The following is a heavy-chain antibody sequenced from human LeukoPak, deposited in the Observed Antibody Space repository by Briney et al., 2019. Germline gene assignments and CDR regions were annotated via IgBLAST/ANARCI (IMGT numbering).Heavy chain of an antibody. CDR3: ARQNTPHGNFDY. CDR2: IGVAANT. J-gene: IGHJ4*02. CDR1: GFTFSSYD. V-gene: IGHV3-13*01. D-gene: IGHD1-26*01. Sequence: GGSLRLSCAASGFTFSSYDMHWVRQATGKGLEWVSAIGVAANTFYSGSVKGRFTISRENAKNSLYHLMSSLRAEDTAVYYCARQNTPHGNFDYWGQGTLVTVSS.